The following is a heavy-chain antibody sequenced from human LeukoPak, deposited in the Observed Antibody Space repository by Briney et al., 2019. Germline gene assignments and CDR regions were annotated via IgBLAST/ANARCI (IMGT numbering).Heavy chain of an antibody. CDR1: GGSFSGYY. V-gene: IGHV4-34*01. Sequence: SETLSLTCAVYGGSFSGYYWSWIRQPPGKGLEWIGEINHSGSTNYNPSLKSRVTISVDTSKNQFSLKLGSVTAADTAVYYCARWGCSSTSCHPWFDPWGQGTLVTVSS. D-gene: IGHD2-2*01. J-gene: IGHJ5*02. CDR2: INHSGST. CDR3: ARWGCSSTSCHPWFDP.